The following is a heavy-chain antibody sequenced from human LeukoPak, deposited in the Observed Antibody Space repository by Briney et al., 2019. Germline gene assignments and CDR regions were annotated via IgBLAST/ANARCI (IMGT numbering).Heavy chain of an antibody. CDR3: ARRALRYCSSTSCPAQYYGVDV. V-gene: IGHV3-11*01. CDR2: ISSSGSTI. J-gene: IGHJ6*04. D-gene: IGHD2-2*01. CDR1: GFTFSDYY. Sequence: GGSLRLSCAASGFTFSDYYMSWIRQAPGKGLEWVSYISSSGSTIYYADSVKGRFTISRDNAKNSLYLQMNSLRAEDTAVYYCARRALRYCSSTSCPAQYYGVDVWGKGTTVTVSS.